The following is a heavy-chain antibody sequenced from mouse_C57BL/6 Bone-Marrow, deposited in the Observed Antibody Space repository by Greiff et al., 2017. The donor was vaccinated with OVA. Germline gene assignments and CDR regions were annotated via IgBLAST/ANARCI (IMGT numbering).Heavy chain of an antibody. V-gene: IGHV1-81*01. CDR1: GYTFTSYG. J-gene: IGHJ4*01. Sequence: VQLQQSGAELARPGASVKLSCKASGYTFTSYGISWVKQRTGQGLEWIGEIYPRSGNTYYNEKFKGKATLTADKSSSTAYMELRSLTSEDSAVYFCAVFKGAYYDAMDYWGQGTSVTVSS. CDR2: IYPRSGNT. CDR3: AVFKGAYYDAMDY.